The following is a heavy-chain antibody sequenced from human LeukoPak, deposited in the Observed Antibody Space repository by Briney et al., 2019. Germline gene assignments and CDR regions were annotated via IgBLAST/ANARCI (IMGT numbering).Heavy chain of an antibody. J-gene: IGHJ4*02. D-gene: IGHD3-22*01. CDR1: GYTFSAYD. V-gene: IGHV1-8*01. CDR2: MNPDTGNT. Sequence: ASVKVSCKASGYTFSAYDINWVRQGAGQGLEWIGWMNPDTGNTGCAQKFQGRVTMTRDTSKSTAYMELNSLRSEDTAVYYCARLSDTPAYYYSSGYYHIHYWGQGTLLTVSS. CDR3: ARLSDTPAYYYSSGYYHIHY.